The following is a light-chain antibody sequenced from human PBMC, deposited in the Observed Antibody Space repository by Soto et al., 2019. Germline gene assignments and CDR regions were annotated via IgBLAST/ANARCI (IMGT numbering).Light chain of an antibody. V-gene: IGLV2-14*01. CDR2: EVT. CDR3: SSYTRSNTGV. CDR1: SNDVGIYNY. Sequence: QSVLTQPASVSASPGQSITIPCTGTSNDVGIYNYGSWYQQHPGKAPKLMIYEVTNRPSGVSNRFSGSKSGNTASLTISGLQPEDEADFYCSSYTRSNTGVFGGGTKLTVL. J-gene: IGLJ3*02.